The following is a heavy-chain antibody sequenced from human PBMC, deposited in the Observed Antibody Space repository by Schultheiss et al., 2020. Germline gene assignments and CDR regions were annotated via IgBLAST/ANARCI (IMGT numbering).Heavy chain of an antibody. CDR2: MNPNSGNT. Sequence: GASLKISCKASGYTFTSYDINWVRQATGQGLEWMGWMNPNSGNTGYAQKFQGRVTMTRNTSISTAYMELSSLRSEDTAVYYCARFNSMVYAYYYYYGMDVWGQGTTVTVSS. CDR3: ARFNSMVYAYYYYYGMDV. D-gene: IGHD2-8*01. CDR1: GYTFTSYD. J-gene: IGHJ6*02. V-gene: IGHV1-8*01.